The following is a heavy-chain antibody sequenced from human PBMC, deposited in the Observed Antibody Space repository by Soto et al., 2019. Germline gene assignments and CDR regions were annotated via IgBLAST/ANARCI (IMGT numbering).Heavy chain of an antibody. Sequence: PGGSLRLSCAASGFTFTRYSMNWVRQAPGKGLEWVSSISSTTNYIYYGGSMKGRFTISRDNAKNSLYLEMNSLRAEDTAVYYCARESEDLTSNFGYWGQGTLVTVSS. CDR3: ARESEDLTSNFGY. V-gene: IGHV3-21*06. CDR2: ISSTTNYI. CDR1: GFTFTRYS. J-gene: IGHJ4*02.